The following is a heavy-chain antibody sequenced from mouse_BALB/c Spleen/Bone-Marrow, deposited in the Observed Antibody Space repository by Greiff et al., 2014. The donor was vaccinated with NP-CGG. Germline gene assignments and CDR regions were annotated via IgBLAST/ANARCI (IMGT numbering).Heavy chain of an antibody. D-gene: IGHD1-1*02. V-gene: IGHV1-22*01. CDR1: GYSFTDYT. CDR3: ARARWYDY. Sequence: VQLQQSGPELVKPGSSVKMSCKTSGYSFTDYTIHRMKQSHGKSLEWIGDFNPNNGGTDYNQKFQDKATLTVDKSSRTAFMEFRSLTFEDSAVYYCARARWYDYWGQGTTLTVSS. J-gene: IGHJ2*01. CDR2: FNPNNGGT.